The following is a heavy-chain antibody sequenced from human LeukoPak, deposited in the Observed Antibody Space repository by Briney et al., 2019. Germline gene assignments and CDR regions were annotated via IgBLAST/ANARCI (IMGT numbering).Heavy chain of an antibody. D-gene: IGHD3-9*01. J-gene: IGHJ4*02. CDR2: ICTSGNT. V-gene: IGHV4-61*02. CDR1: GGSISSGSSY. CDR3: ARPAKPSDFDWLFDY. Sequence: SQTLSLTCTVSGGSISSGSSYWSWIRQPAGKGLEWIGRICTSGNTNYKPSLQSRVTISVDTAKNQFSLKLSSVTAADTAVYYCARPAKPSDFDWLFDYWGQGTLVTVSS.